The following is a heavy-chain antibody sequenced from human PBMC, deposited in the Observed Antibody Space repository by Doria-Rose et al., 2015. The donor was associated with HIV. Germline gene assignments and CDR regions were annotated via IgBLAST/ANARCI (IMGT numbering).Heavy chain of an antibody. Sequence: QVTLKESGPVLVKPTETLTLTCTVSGVSLSSPGMGVSWIRQPPGKALEWLANFFSVDDRSHKTSLKSRLTIARGTSRSQVVLTMTDMDPVDTATYYCARIKSSRWYHKYYFDFWGQGTLVIVSA. CDR2: FFSVDDR. D-gene: IGHD6-13*01. V-gene: IGHV2-26*01. CDR1: GVSLSSPGMG. J-gene: IGHJ4*02. CDR3: ARIKSSRWYHKYYFDF.